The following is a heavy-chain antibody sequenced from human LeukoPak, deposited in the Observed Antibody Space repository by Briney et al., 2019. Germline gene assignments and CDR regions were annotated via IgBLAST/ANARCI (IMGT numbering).Heavy chain of an antibody. CDR3: ARSPEGSGTDY. Sequence: SETLSLTCAVYGGSLSGYYWSWIRQPPGKGLEWIGEINHSGSTNYNPSLKSRVTISVDTSKNQFSLKLSSVTAADTAVYYCARSPEGSGTDYWGQGTLVTVSS. CDR1: GGSLSGYY. CDR2: INHSGST. V-gene: IGHV4-34*01. D-gene: IGHD3-10*01. J-gene: IGHJ4*02.